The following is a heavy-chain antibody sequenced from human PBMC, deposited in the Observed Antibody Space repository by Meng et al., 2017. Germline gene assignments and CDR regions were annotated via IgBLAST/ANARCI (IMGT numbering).Heavy chain of an antibody. D-gene: IGHD3-16*01. CDR2: ISGSGGST. Sequence: GGSLRLSCAASGFTFSSYAMHWVRQAPGKGLEYVSAISGSGGSTYYADSVKGRFTIFRDNSKNTLYLQMNSLRAEDTAVYYCAKTPRKGAGDGGRYFDYWGQGNLV. J-gene: IGHJ4*01. CDR1: GFTFSSYA. CDR3: AKTPRKGAGDGGRYFDY. V-gene: IGHV3-23*01.